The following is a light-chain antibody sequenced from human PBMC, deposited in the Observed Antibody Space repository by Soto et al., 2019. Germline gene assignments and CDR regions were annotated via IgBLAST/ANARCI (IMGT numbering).Light chain of an antibody. CDR1: QSITIW. Sequence: DIQMTQSPSTLSASVGDRVTINCRASQSITIWLAWYQQKPGKAPKLLIFDASSLESGVPSRFSGSGSGTEFTLTISSLQPDDFATYYCQHYNSYSWTFGQGTKVEIK. CDR3: QHYNSYSWT. CDR2: DAS. V-gene: IGKV1-5*01. J-gene: IGKJ1*01.